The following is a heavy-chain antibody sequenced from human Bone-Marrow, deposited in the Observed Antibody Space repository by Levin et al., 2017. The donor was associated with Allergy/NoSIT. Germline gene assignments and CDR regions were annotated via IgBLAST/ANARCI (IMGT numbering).Heavy chain of an antibody. Sequence: AASVKVSCAASGFTFDDYGMSWVRHAPGKGLEWVSGINWNGGSTGYADSVKGRFTISRDNAKNSLYLQMNSLRAEDTALYHCARSILDRGYCSGGSCYYFDYWGQGTLVTVSS. J-gene: IGHJ4*02. CDR2: INWNGGST. V-gene: IGHV3-20*01. D-gene: IGHD2-15*01. CDR3: ARSILDRGYCSGGSCYYFDY. CDR1: GFTFDDYG.